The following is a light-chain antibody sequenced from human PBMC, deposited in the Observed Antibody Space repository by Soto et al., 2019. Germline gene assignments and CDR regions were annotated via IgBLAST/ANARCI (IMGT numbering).Light chain of an antibody. CDR2: EVN. Sequence: QSVLTQPAAVSGSTGQSITISCTGTSSDVGYYNLVSWYQQHPGKAPKLIIYEVNKRPSGFSNRFSGSKSGNTASLTISGLQAEDEADYYFCSYAGSTTHYVFGTGTKVTVL. CDR1: SSDVGYYNL. V-gene: IGLV2-23*02. CDR3: CSYAGSTTHYV. J-gene: IGLJ1*01.